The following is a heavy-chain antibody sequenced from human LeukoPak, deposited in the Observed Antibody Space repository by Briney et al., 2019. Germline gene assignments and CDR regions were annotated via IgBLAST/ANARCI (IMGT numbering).Heavy chain of an antibody. D-gene: IGHD4-17*01. CDR2: ISTSGSRA. V-gene: IGHV3-23*01. CDR1: GFAFSTFS. CDR3: ARDLPYGDYPDY. Sequence: GGSLRLSCAASGFAFSTFSMTWVRQAPGKGLEWVSAISTSGSRAYYADSVKGRFTISRDNSKNTLYLQMNSLRAEDTAVYYRARDLPYGDYPDYWGQGTLVTVSS. J-gene: IGHJ4*02.